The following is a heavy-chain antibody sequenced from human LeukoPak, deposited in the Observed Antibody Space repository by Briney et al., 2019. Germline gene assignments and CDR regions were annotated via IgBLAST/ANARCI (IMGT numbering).Heavy chain of an antibody. V-gene: IGHV3-21*06. Sequence: GGSLRLSCGASGFSFSSYSMNWVRQAPGKGLEWVSCISSTGSYIYYADSVKGRFTISRDNAKNSVYLQMTGLRAEDTAVYYCARSRSAGYWGQGTLVTVSS. CDR3: ARSRSAGY. J-gene: IGHJ4*02. CDR2: ISSTGSYI. CDR1: GFSFSSYS.